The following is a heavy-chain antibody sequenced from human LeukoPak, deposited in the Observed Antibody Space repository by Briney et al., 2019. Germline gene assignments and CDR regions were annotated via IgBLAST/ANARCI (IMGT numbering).Heavy chain of an antibody. CDR3: ARGAHYDILTGYSLFDY. D-gene: IGHD3-9*01. Sequence: SETLSLTCTVSGGSISSYYWSWIRQPAGKGLEWIGRIYTSGSTNYNPSLKSRVTMSVDTSKNQFSLKLSSVTAADTAVYYCARGAHYDILTGYSLFDYWGQGTLVTVSS. V-gene: IGHV4-4*07. CDR1: GGSISSYY. CDR2: IYTSGST. J-gene: IGHJ4*02.